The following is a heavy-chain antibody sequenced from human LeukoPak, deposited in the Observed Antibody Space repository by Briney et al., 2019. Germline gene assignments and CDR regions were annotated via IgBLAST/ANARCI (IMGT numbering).Heavy chain of an antibody. CDR3: ARDRDGYDWSDLYGMDV. J-gene: IGHJ6*02. D-gene: IGHD5-12*01. CDR2: IWYDGSNK. Sequence: SLRLSCAASGFTLSSYGMHWVRQAPGKGLEWVAVIWYDGSNKYYADSVKGRFTISRDNSKNTLYLQMNSLRAEDTAVYCCARDRDGYDWSDLYGMDVWGQGTTVTVSS. CDR1: GFTLSSYG. V-gene: IGHV3-33*01.